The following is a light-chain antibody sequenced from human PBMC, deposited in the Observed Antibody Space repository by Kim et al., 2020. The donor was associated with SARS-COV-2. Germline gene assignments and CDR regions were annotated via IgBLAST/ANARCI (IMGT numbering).Light chain of an antibody. CDR1: TSDVGGYNL. CDR2: DVS. V-gene: IGLV2-14*03. J-gene: IGLJ2*01. Sequence: QSALTQPASVSGSPGQSITISCTGTTSDVGGYNLVSWYQQRPGKAPKLMIYDVSYRPSGVSSRFSGSKSGNTASLTISGLQAEDEVDYYCSSYSNTNSLCFGGGTQLNVL. CDR3: SSYSNTNSLC.